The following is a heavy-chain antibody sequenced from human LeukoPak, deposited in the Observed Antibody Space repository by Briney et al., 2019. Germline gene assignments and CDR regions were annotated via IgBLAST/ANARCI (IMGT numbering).Heavy chain of an antibody. V-gene: IGHV3-21*01. J-gene: IGHJ3*02. CDR3: AREYSSSGTGAFDI. Sequence: PGGSLRLSCAASGFTFSSYCLTWVRQAPGKGLEWVSSISSSSDYIYYADSLKGRFTISRDNSKNTMYLQMNSLRAEDTAVYYCAREYSSSGTGAFDIWGQGTMVTVSS. CDR2: ISSSSDYI. D-gene: IGHD6-13*01. CDR1: GFTFSSYC.